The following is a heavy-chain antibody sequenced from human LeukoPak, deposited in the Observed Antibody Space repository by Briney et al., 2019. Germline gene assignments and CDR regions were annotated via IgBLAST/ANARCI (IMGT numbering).Heavy chain of an antibody. CDR3: AKDARDGNNLFDD. V-gene: IGHV4-39*01. J-gene: IGHJ4*01. Sequence: SETLSLTCTVSGGSLSNNTYYWGWIRHPPGKGLEWIVTIYYSGSTYYNPSPKSRVSISVDTTQSPHSLKLRSVSAANTAVYYCAKDARDGNNLFDDWSQGTL. CDR1: GGSLSNNTYY. D-gene: IGHD5-24*01. CDR2: IYYSGST.